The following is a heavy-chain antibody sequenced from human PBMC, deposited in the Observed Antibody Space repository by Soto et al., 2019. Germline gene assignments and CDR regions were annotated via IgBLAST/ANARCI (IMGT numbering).Heavy chain of an antibody. V-gene: IGHV2-26*01. CDR1: GFSFSNTRMG. CDR2: IFWNDEK. Sequence: QVTLKESGPVVVKPTETLTLTCTVSGFSFSNTRMGVSWIRQPPGKALEWLAHIFWNDEKFYNTSLKSRLTISKDTSKSQVVLSMHNMDPVDTGTYYCARAYCSGASCYPNWFDPWGQGTLVTVSS. CDR3: ARAYCSGASCYPNWFDP. D-gene: IGHD2-15*01. J-gene: IGHJ5*02.